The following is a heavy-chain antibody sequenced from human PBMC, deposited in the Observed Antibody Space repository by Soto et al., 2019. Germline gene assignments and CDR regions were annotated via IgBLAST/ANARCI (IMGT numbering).Heavy chain of an antibody. D-gene: IGHD4-17*01. J-gene: IGHJ4*02. CDR1: GERFTTYG. CDR3: ARWAGQVRDYGGPFDY. V-gene: IGHV1-18*04. CDR2: ISTYNTNT. Sequence: QVQLVQSGAEVKNPGASVTVSCKASGERFTTYGISWVRQAPGQGLEWMGRISTYNTNTKYAPKSQGRLLLTTDTSTTTAHMELRSLRPDDTAVYYCARWAGQVRDYGGPFDYWGQGTLVTVSS.